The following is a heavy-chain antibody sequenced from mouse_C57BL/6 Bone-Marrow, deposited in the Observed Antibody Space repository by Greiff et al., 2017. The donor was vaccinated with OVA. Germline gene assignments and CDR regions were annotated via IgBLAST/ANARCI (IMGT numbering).Heavy chain of an antibody. D-gene: IGHD5-2*01. V-gene: IGHV1-26*01. CDR1: GYTFTDYY. Sequence: EVQLQQSGPELVKPGASVKISCKASGYTFTDYYMNWVKQSHGKSLEWIGDINPNNGGTSYNQKFKGKATLTVDKSSSTAYMELRSLTSEDSAVYYCARLREYHAMDYWGQGTSVTVSS. J-gene: IGHJ4*01. CDR3: ARLREYHAMDY. CDR2: INPNNGGT.